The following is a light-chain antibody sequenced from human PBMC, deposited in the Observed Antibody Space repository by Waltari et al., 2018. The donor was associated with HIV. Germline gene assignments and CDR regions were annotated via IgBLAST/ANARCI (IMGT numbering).Light chain of an antibody. CDR1: SSNIGSNT. CDR3: AAWDDSLNGYYV. J-gene: IGLJ1*01. V-gene: IGLV1-44*01. CDR2: SNK. Sequence: QSVLTQPPSASGTPGQRVTISCSGSSSNIGSNTVNWYQQFPGMAPKLLIYSNKQRPSGVPDRFSGSKSGTAASLAISGLQSEDEGDYYCAAWDDSLNGYYVFGTGTKVTVL.